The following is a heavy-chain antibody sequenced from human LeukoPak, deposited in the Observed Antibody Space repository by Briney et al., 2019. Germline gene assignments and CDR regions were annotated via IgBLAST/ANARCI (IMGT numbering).Heavy chain of an antibody. CDR2: INPNSGGT. CDR1: GYTFTGYY. V-gene: IGHV1-2*02. J-gene: IGHJ4*02. CDR3: ARGGCSGGSCLLNDY. D-gene: IGHD2-15*01. Sequence: GASVKVSCKASGYTFTGYYVHWVRQAPGQGLEWMGWINPNSGGTNYAQKFQGRVTMTRDTSISTAYMELSRLRSDDTAVYYCARGGCSGGSCLLNDYWGQGTLVTVSS.